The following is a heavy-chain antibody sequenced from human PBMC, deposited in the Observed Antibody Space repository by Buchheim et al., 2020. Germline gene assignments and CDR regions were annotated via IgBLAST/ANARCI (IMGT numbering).Heavy chain of an antibody. CDR2: IDPSDSYT. CDR3: ARTVAGTREDC. Sequence: EVQLVQSGAEVTKPGESLKISCKASGYSLSSFWITWVRQMPGKGLEWMGRIDPSDSYTNYSPSFQGQVTISADKSINTAYLQWSSPKTSDTAIYYCARTVAGTREDCWGQGTL. V-gene: IGHV5-10-1*03. CDR1: GYSLSSFW. J-gene: IGHJ4*02. D-gene: IGHD6-19*01.